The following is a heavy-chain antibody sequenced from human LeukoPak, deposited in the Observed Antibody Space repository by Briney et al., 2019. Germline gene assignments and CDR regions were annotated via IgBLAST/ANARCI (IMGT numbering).Heavy chain of an antibody. CDR2: TNEDGSIT. CDR3: ARDVGGSGSY. CDR1: GFTFRRYW. D-gene: IGHD3-10*01. V-gene: IGHV3-74*01. Sequence: GGSLRLSCAVSGFTFRRYWMHWVRQVPGKGLMWVSRTNEDGSITNYADSVKGRFTIPRDNAENTLYLHLNSLRVEDTAIYYCARDVGGSGSYWGQGTLVTVSS. J-gene: IGHJ4*02.